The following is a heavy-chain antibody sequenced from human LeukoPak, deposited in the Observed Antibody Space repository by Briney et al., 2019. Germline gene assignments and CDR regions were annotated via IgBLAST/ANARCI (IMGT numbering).Heavy chain of an antibody. Sequence: GGSLRLSCVASGFTVSSSYMTWVRQAPGKGLEWVSVIYSGGSTFYADSVKGRFTISRDSSKNTLFLQMNSLRVEDTGVYYCAREGIKGDPRGWLDPWGQGTLVTVSS. CDR2: IYSGGST. CDR1: GFTVSSSY. V-gene: IGHV3-66*01. CDR3: AREGIKGDPRGWLDP. D-gene: IGHD2-21*02. J-gene: IGHJ5*02.